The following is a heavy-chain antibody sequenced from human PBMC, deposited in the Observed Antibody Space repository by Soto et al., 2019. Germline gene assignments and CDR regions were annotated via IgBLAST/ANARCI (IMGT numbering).Heavy chain of an antibody. D-gene: IGHD3-3*02. Sequence: QVQLQESGPGAVKPSGALSLTCAVSGGSLSGSNWWGWARQYPDKGLEWIGEIYQSGSTNCHPSLNIRATISVDKSKNQFSLTLSSVTAADTALDYCALLSNLCPHWFDSWGQGTLVTFSS. CDR2: IYQSGST. CDR1: GGSLSGSNW. V-gene: IGHV4-4*02. J-gene: IGHJ5*01. CDR3: ALLSNLCPHWFDS.